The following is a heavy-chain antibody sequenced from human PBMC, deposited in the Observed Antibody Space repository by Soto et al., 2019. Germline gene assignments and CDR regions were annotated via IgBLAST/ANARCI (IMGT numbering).Heavy chain of an antibody. CDR2: TKNKAASYAT. V-gene: IGHV3-72*01. J-gene: IGHJ4*02. CDR1: GFTFSDSY. CDR3: TVGGSGRDFGAA. D-gene: IGHD3-10*01. Sequence: EVQLVESGGGLIQPGESLRLSCSTSGFTFSDSYMDWVRQAPGKGLEWVGRTKNKAASYATEYAASVKGRFSISRGHSHNSLYLQMNSVKIEGTAVYYCTVGGSGRDFGAAWVQGTQVIVSS.